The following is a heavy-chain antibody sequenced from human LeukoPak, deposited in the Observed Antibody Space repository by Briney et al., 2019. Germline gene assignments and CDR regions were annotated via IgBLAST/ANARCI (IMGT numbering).Heavy chain of an antibody. D-gene: IGHD3-22*01. CDR2: INPNSGGT. CDR1: GYTFTGYY. J-gene: IGHJ4*02. V-gene: IGHV1-2*02. CDR3: ARVFSNGYYYDDY. Sequence: ASVKVSCKASGYTFTGYYMHWVRQAPGQGLEWMGWINPNSGGTNYAQKFQGRVTMTRDTSISTAYMELSRLRSDDTAVYYCARVFSNGYYYDDYWGQGTLVTVSS.